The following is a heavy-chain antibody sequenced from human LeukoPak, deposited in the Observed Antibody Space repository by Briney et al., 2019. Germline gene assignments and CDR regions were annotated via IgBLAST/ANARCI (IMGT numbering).Heavy chain of an antibody. CDR1: GGSISSYY. Sequence: SETLSLPCTVSGGSISSYYWSWIRQPPGKGLEWIGYIYYSGSTNYNPSLKSRVTISVDTSKNQFSLKLSSVTAADTAVYYCARVQESQIDYYFDYWGQGTLVTVSS. CDR3: ARVQESQIDYYFDY. CDR2: IYYSGST. V-gene: IGHV4-59*01. J-gene: IGHJ4*02. D-gene: IGHD3-9*01.